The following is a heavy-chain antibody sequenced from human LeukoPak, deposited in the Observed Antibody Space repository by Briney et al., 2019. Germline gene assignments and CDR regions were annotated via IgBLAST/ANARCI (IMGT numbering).Heavy chain of an antibody. CDR3: ARKRSKAAFDI. V-gene: IGHV3-66*01. Sequence: GGSLRLSCAASGFTVSSNYMSWIRQAPGKGLEWVSVIYSGGSTYYADSVKGRFTISRDNSKNTLYLQMNSLRAEDTAVYYCARKRSKAAFDIWGQGTMVTVSS. D-gene: IGHD1-26*01. J-gene: IGHJ3*02. CDR2: IYSGGST. CDR1: GFTVSSNY.